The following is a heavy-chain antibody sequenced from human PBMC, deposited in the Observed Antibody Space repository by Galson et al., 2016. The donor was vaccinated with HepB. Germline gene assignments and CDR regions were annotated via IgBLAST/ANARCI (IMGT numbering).Heavy chain of an antibody. CDR2: ISWDGRSP. CDR1: GFTFDDYT. Sequence: SLRLSCAASGFTFDDYTMHWVRQVPGKGLEWVALISWDGRSPDYADSVRGRFIISRDNRQNTLYLQMNSLTTEDTALYYCGKDWGSLWESSGKGMDVWGQGTTVIVSS. V-gene: IGHV3-43*01. CDR3: GKDWGSLWESSGKGMDV. D-gene: IGHD3-10*01. J-gene: IGHJ6*02.